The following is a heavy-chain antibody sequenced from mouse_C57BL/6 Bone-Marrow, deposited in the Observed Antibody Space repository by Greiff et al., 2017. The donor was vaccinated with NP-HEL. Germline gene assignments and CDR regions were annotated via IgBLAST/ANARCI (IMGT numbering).Heavy chain of an antibody. CDR1: GFNIKDDY. V-gene: IGHV14-4*01. CDR2: IDPENGDT. J-gene: IGHJ2*01. D-gene: IGHD2-2*01. CDR3: TTRLGLRREGVH. Sequence: EVQLQQSGAELVRPGASVKLSCTASGFNIKDDYMHWVKQRPEQGLEWIGWIDPENGDTEYASKFQGKATITVDPSTNTAYLQLSSLTSEDTAVYYCTTRLGLRREGVHWGQGTTLTVSS.